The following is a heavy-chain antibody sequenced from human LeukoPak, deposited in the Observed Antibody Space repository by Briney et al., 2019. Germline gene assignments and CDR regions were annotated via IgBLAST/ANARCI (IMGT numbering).Heavy chain of an antibody. Sequence: ASVKVSCKASGGTFSSYAISWVRQAPGQGLEWMGWINTNTGNPTYAQGFTGRFVFSLDTSVSTAYLQISSLKAEDTAVYYCARAVLRYSSGWFNLLHYWGQGTLVTVSS. CDR3: ARAVLRYSSGWFNLLHY. D-gene: IGHD6-19*01. J-gene: IGHJ4*02. V-gene: IGHV7-4-1*02. CDR1: GGTFSSYA. CDR2: INTNTGNP.